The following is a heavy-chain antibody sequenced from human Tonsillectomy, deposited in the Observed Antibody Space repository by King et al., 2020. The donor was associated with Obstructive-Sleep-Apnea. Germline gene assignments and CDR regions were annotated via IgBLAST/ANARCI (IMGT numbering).Heavy chain of an antibody. J-gene: IGHJ4*02. CDR1: GYTFTNYG. Sequence: VQLVESGAEVKKPGASVKVSCKASGYTFTNYGISWVRQAPGQGLEWMGWISTYNGNTNFAQKFQGRVTMTRDTSTSTAYMEMRSLRSDDTAVYYCARVDGYNFLDYWGQGTLLTVSS. CDR2: ISTYNGNT. V-gene: IGHV1-18*01. CDR3: ARVDGYNFLDY. D-gene: IGHD5-24*01.